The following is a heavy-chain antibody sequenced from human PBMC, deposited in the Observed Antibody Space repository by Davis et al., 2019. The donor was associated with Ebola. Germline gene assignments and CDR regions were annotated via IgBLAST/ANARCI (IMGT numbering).Heavy chain of an antibody. D-gene: IGHD3-22*01. CDR3: TLSYYYDSSGYTY. Sequence: GESLKISCAASGFTFSNAWMSWVRQAPGKGLEWVGRIKSKTDGGTTDYAAPVKGRFTISRDDSKNTLYLQMNSLKTEDTAVYYCTLSYYYDSSGYTYWGQGTLVTVSS. CDR1: GFTFSNAW. V-gene: IGHV3-15*01. J-gene: IGHJ4*02. CDR2: IKSKTDGGTT.